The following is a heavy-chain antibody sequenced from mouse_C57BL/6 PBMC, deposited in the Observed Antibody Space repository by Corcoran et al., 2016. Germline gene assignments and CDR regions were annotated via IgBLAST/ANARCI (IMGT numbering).Heavy chain of an antibody. V-gene: IGHV1-26*01. CDR2: INPNNGGT. D-gene: IGHD1-1*01. J-gene: IGHJ1*03. CDR1: GYTFTDYY. Sequence: EVQLQQSGPELVKPGASVKISCKASGYTFTDYYMNWVKQSHGKVLEWIGDINPNNGGTSYNQKFKGKATLTVDKSSSTAYMELRSLTSEDSAVYYCARSAGRTHWYCDVWGTGTTVTVSS. CDR3: ARSAGRTHWYCDV.